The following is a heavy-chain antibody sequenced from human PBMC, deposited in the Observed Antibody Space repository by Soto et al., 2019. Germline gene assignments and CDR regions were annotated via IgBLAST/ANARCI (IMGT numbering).Heavy chain of an antibody. CDR3: AKPLQQWLLQGSGVDV. CDR2: ISGDTATT. Sequence: GGSLRLSCAASGFSFSEYSMTWVRQAPGKGLQRVSAISGDTATTHYADSVKGRFTISRDNSRDTLYLQMNSLRVEDTAIYYCAKPLQQWLLQGSGVDVWGQGTTVTVSS. D-gene: IGHD6-19*01. J-gene: IGHJ6*02. CDR1: GFSFSEYS. V-gene: IGHV3-23*01.